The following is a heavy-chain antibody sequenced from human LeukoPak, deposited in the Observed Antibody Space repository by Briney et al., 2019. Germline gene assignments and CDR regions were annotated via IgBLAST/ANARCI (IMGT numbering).Heavy chain of an antibody. Sequence: GGSLRLSCAASGFTFSSYAMSWVRQAPGKGLEWVSAISGSGGSTYYADSVKGRFTISRDNSKDTLYLQMNSLRAEDTAVYYCAKDFDWLSHFDYWGQGTLVTVSS. CDR3: AKDFDWLSHFDY. D-gene: IGHD3-9*01. V-gene: IGHV3-23*01. CDR1: GFTFSSYA. J-gene: IGHJ4*02. CDR2: ISGSGGST.